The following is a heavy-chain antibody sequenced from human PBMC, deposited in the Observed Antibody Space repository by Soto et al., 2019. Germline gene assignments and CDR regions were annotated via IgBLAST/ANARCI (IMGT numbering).Heavy chain of an antibody. Sequence: ASVKVSCKASGYTFTSYGISWVRQAPGQGLEWMGWISAYNGNTNYAQKFQGRVTITADESTSTAYMELSSLRSEDTAVYYCARDDADVVVVAAEYYYYYGMDVWGQGTTVTVSS. J-gene: IGHJ6*02. D-gene: IGHD2-15*01. CDR3: ARDDADVVVVAAEYYYYYGMDV. CDR1: GYTFTSYG. CDR2: ISAYNGNT. V-gene: IGHV1-18*01.